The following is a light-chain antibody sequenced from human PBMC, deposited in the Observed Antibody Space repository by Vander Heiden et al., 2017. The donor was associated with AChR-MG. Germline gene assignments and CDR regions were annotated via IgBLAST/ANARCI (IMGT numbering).Light chain of an antibody. J-gene: IGKJ1*01. CDR2: RAS. V-gene: IGKV1-5*03. CDR3: HQYKSYPWT. Sequence: DIQLTQSPYTLSASVGDSVTISCRASQTISSWLAWYQQKPGKPPKLLIYRASTLDSGVPSRFSGSGSGTEFNLTISSLQHDDFVTYYCHQYKSYPWTFGQGTKVEIK. CDR1: QTISSW.